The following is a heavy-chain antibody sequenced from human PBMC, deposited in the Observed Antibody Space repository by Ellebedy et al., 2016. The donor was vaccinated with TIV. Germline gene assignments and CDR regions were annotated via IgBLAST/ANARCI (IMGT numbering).Heavy chain of an antibody. CDR2: ISTPGSSI. J-gene: IGHJ4*02. V-gene: IGHV3-11*01. CDR3: ASSEYRSGWYVFDY. D-gene: IGHD6-19*01. Sequence: PGGSLRLPCAAYGFTFSDYYMSWVRQAPGKGLEWVAYISTPGSSIYYADSVKGRFTISRDNAKSSLYLQMNSLTADDTAVYYCASSEYRSGWYVFDYWGQGTLVTVSS. CDR1: GFTFSDYY.